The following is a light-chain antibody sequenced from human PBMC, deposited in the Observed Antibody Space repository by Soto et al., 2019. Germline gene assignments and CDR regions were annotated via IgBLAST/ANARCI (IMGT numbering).Light chain of an antibody. CDR1: SSNIGNDY. CDR3: AAWDDSLSGWV. J-gene: IGLJ3*02. Sequence: QSVLTQPPSASGTPGQRVTISCSGSSSNIGNDYVHWYQQFPGTAPKVLIYKNNQRPSGVPDRFSGSKSGTSASLAISGLRSEDEANYYCAAWDDSLSGWVFGGGTKVTVL. V-gene: IGLV1-47*01. CDR2: KNN.